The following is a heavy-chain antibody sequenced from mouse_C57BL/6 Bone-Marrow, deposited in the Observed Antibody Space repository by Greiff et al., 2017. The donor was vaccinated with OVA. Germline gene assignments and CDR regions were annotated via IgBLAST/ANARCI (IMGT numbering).Heavy chain of an antibody. CDR1: GYTFTSYW. CDR2: IYPGSGST. V-gene: IGHV1-55*01. CDR3: ARYDGYYLYYYAMDY. Sequence: QVQLQQPGAELVKPGASVKMSCKASGYTFTSYWITWVKQRPGQGLEWIGDIYPGSGSTNYNEKFKSKATLTVDTSSSTAYMQLSSLTSEDSAVYYCARYDGYYLYYYAMDYWGQGTSVTVSS. D-gene: IGHD2-3*01. J-gene: IGHJ4*01.